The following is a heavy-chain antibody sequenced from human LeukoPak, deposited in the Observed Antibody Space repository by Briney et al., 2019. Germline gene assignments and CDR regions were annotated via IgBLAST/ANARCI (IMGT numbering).Heavy chain of an antibody. CDR1: GFTFSSYA. Sequence: PEAPLRLSSAASGFTFSSYAMHCVRQAPGKGLQWVAVISYDGSNTYYTHSVKGRFTISRDNSKNSLYLQMSSLIAEDTAVYYCARVRSSWYWVDYWGQGTLVNVYS. CDR3: ARVRSSWYWVDY. V-gene: IGHV3-30-3*01. CDR2: ISYDGSNT. J-gene: IGHJ4*02. D-gene: IGHD6-13*01.